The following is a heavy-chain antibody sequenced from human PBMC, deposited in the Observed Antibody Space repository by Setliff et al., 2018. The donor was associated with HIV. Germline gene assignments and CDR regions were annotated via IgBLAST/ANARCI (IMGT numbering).Heavy chain of an antibody. CDR1: GFSFRNYI. D-gene: IGHD5-18*01. Sequence: PGGSLRLSCAASGFSFRNYIFHWVRQAPGKGLEWVTFIRYDGSDKYYADSVKGRFTISRDNSKNTLSLQMNSLRAEDTAVYYCAKEGLIQLWYGGSFDYWGQGTLVTVSS. J-gene: IGHJ4*02. V-gene: IGHV3-30*02. CDR2: IRYDGSDK. CDR3: AKEGLIQLWYGGSFDY.